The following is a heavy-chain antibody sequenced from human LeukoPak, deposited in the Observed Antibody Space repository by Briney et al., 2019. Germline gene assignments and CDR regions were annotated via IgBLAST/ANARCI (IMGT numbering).Heavy chain of an antibody. CDR3: ARHKYYYDSSGYVPLDF. CDR1: GYSFSNFW. J-gene: IGHJ4*02. Sequence: GESLQISCKASGYSFSNFWIGWVRQTHGKGLEWMGIVYPGDSDTRYSPSFQDQVIISVDKSISTAYLQWSSLKASDTAMYYCARHKYYYDSSGYVPLDFWGQGTQVTVSS. CDR2: VYPGDSDT. V-gene: IGHV5-51*01. D-gene: IGHD3-22*01.